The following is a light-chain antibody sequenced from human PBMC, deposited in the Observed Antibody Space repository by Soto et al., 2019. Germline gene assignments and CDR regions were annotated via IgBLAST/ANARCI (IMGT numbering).Light chain of an antibody. V-gene: IGLV4-60*02. CDR1: SGHSSYS. CDR2: VEGSGNY. J-gene: IGLJ3*02. Sequence: QPVLTQSSSASASLGSSVKLTCTLSSGHSSYSIAWHQQQPEKAPRYLMKVEGSGNYNKGNGVPDRSSGSSSGADRYLTISTLQFEDEADYYCETWDSNTRVFGGGTKLTVL. CDR3: ETWDSNTRV.